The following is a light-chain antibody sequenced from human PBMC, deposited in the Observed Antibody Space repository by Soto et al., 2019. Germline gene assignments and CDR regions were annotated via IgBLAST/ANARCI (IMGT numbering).Light chain of an antibody. Sequence: DIQMAQSPSSLSASVGDIVTITCRASQTIASHLTWYQQKPGEAPKVLISDASTLQSGAPSRFSGSGSGTDFTLTISGLQREDFATYYCQQGCSPPFTFGPGTKVDVK. J-gene: IGKJ3*01. CDR1: QTIASH. CDR2: DAS. V-gene: IGKV1-39*01. CDR3: QQGCSPPFT.